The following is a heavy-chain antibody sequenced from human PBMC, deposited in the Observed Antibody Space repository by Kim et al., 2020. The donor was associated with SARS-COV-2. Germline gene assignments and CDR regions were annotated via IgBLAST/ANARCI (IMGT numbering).Heavy chain of an antibody. D-gene: IGHD5-12*01. CDR1: GFTFTNYG. Sequence: ASVKVSCKASGFTFTNYGMHWVRQAPGQRLEWMGWIDAGNGDTKYSQKFQGRVTITRDTSATTTYMEMSSLRSEDTAIYYCARDGYNRPLDYWGQGTLVTVS. J-gene: IGHJ4*02. V-gene: IGHV1-3*01. CDR2: IDAGNGDT. CDR3: ARDGYNRPLDY.